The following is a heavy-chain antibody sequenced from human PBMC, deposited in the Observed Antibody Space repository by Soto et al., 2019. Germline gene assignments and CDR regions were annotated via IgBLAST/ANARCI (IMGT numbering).Heavy chain of an antibody. J-gene: IGHJ3*02. CDR2: INPSGGST. V-gene: IGHV1-46*01. D-gene: IGHD4-17*01. Sequence: ASVKVSCKASGYTFTSYYMHWVRQAPGQGLEWMGIINPSGGSTSYAQKFKGRVTMTRDTSTSTVYKGLSSLRSEDTAVYYCALPLVGDYAFDIWGQGTMVTVSS. CDR3: ALPLVGDYAFDI. CDR1: GYTFTSYY.